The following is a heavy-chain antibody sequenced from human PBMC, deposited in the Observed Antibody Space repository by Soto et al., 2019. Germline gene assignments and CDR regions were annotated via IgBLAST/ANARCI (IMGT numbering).Heavy chain of an antibody. CDR1: VFTFSSYI. CDR2: ISSTTNYI. CDR3: ARESEDLNSNFDY. J-gene: IGHJ4*02. Sequence: XLRLSCASAVFTFSSYIMNCVRQAPGKGLEWVSSISSTTNYIYYADSMKGRFTVSRDNAKNSVYLDMNSLSAEDTAVYYCARESEDLNSNFDYWGQGTLVTVSS. D-gene: IGHD1-1*01. V-gene: IGHV3-21*01.